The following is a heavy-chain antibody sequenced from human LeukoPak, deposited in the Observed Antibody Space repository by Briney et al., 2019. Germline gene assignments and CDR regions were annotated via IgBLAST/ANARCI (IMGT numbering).Heavy chain of an antibody. CDR2: IRYDGSNK. CDR1: GFTFSSYG. D-gene: IGHD2-2*02. V-gene: IGHV3-30*02. J-gene: IGHJ1*01. Sequence: SGGSLRLSCAASGFTFSSYGMHWVRQAPGKGLEWVAFIRYDGSNKYYADSVKGRFTISRDNSKNTLYLQMNSLRAKDTAVYYCAKDIVVVPAAIPGYFQHWGQGTLVTVSS. CDR3: AKDIVVVPAAIPGYFQH.